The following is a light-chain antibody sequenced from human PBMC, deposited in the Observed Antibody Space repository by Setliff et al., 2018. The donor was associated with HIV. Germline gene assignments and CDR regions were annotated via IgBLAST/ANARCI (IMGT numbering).Light chain of an antibody. J-gene: IGLJ3*02. CDR2: EVS. CDR3: SSYSSSSTWV. V-gene: IGLV2-14*01. CDR1: SSDVGGYNY. Sequence: QSVLTQPASVSGSPGQSITISCTGTSSDVGGYNYVSWYQQHPGKVPKLIIYEVSNRPSGVSNRFSGSKSGNTASLTISGLQAEDEADYYCSSYSSSSTWVFGGGTKVTVL.